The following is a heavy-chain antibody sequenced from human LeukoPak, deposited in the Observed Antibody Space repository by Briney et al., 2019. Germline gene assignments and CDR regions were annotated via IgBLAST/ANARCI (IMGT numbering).Heavy chain of an antibody. Sequence: SETLSLTCTGSGASISSYYWSWIRQPPGKGLEWIGYIYNSGTTNYNPSLKSRVTISVDTSKNQFSLKLNSVTAADTAVYFCARRSGYYYDSSGYLDYWGQGTLVTVSS. CDR1: GASISSYY. D-gene: IGHD3-22*01. J-gene: IGHJ4*02. CDR2: IYNSGTT. V-gene: IGHV4-59*08. CDR3: ARRSGYYYDSSGYLDY.